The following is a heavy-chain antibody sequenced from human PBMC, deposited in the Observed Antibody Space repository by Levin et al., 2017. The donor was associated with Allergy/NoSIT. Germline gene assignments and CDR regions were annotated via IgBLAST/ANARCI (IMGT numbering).Heavy chain of an antibody. Sequence: SETLSLTCAISGDSVSSNSAAWNWIRQSPSRGLEWLGRTYYRSKWYNDYAVSVKSRITINPDTSKNQFSLQLNSVTPEDTAVYYCARGFPTYPSYDSSGYYSHWGQGTLVTVSS. J-gene: IGHJ4*02. V-gene: IGHV6-1*01. D-gene: IGHD3-22*01. CDR2: TYYRSKWYN. CDR3: ARGFPTYPSYDSSGYYSH. CDR1: GDSVSSNSAA.